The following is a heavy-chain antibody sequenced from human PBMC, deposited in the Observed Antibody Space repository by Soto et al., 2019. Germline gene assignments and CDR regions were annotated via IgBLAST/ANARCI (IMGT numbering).Heavy chain of an antibody. V-gene: IGHV4-31*03. Sequence: SETLSLTCTVSGGSISSGGYYWSWIRQHPGKGLEWIGYIYYSGSTYYNPSLKSRVTISVDTSKNQFSLKLSSVTAADTAVYYCARDRGGSGSVNWFDPWGQGTLVTVSS. CDR3: ARDRGGSGSVNWFDP. CDR1: GGSISSGGYY. CDR2: IYYSGST. J-gene: IGHJ5*02. D-gene: IGHD3-10*01.